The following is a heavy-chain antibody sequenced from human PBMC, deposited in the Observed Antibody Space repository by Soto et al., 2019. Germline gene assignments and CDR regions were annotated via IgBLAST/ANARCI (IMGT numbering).Heavy chain of an antibody. Sequence: QLQLQESGPGLVKPAETLSLKCAVSGGSVSSGNYFWGWIRQPPGKGLAWIGNIYYNGDTYYSPSLKSQDTMTVATAQTQFSLWLAPVTAAATAVSYCARRLSDIWIQRHAFDFWGQGTLVTVSS. J-gene: IGHJ3*01. CDR1: GGSVSSGNYF. CDR3: ARRLSDIWIQRHAFDF. D-gene: IGHD1-20*01. CDR2: IYYNGDT. V-gene: IGHV4-39*01.